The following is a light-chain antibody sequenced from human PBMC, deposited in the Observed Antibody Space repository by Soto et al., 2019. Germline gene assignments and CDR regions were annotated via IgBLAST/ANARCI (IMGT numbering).Light chain of an antibody. Sequence: DIVMTQSPLSLPVTPGEPASISCRSGQSVSSSYLSWYQQKPGQAPRLLIYGASTRATGIPARFSGSGSGTDFTLTISSLQPEDFATYYCQQANSFPLTFGGGTKVDIK. V-gene: IGKV3D-7*01. CDR1: QSVSSSY. CDR3: QQANSFPLT. CDR2: GAS. J-gene: IGKJ4*01.